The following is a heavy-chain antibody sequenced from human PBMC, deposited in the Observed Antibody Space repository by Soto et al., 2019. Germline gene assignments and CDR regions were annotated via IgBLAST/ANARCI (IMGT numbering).Heavy chain of an antibody. Sequence: QVQLVESGGGVGQPGRSLRLSCAASGFTFSSYGMHWVRQAPGKGLEWVAVISYDGSDKYYADSVKGRFTISRDNSKNTLYLQMNSLRAEDTAVYYCAKDTDVVGAAYYFDYWGQGTLVTVSS. CDR3: AKDTDVVGAAYYFDY. CDR1: GFTFSSYG. J-gene: IGHJ4*02. V-gene: IGHV3-30*18. CDR2: ISYDGSDK. D-gene: IGHD1-26*01.